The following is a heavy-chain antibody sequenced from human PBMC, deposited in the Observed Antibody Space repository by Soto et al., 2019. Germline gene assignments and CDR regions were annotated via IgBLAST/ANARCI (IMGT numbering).Heavy chain of an antibody. D-gene: IGHD4-17*01. V-gene: IGHV3-23*01. CDR1: GFTFSSYA. J-gene: IGHJ4*02. CDR2: ISGSGGST. CDR3: AKYDFLPLTVTTNHYFEY. Sequence: EVQLLESGGGLVQPGGSLRLSCAASGFTFSSYAMSWVRQAPGKGLEWVSAISGSGGSTYYADPVKGRFTISRDNSKNTLYLQMNSLRAEDTAVYYCAKYDFLPLTVTTNHYFEYWGQGTLVTVSS.